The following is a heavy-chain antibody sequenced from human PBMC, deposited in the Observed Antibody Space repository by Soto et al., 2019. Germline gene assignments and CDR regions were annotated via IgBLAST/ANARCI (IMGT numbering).Heavy chain of an antibody. D-gene: IGHD3-22*01. CDR2: FYYTGIT. J-gene: IGHJ4*02. CDR3: ARYRISNGFWPSGDY. CDR1: GGSISNYY. Sequence: SETLSLTCTVSGGSISNYYWSWIRQPPGKGLEWIGYFYYTGITNYNPSLKSRISMSVDTSKNQFSLKLSSVTAADTAVYYCARYRISNGFWPSGDYWGQGTLVTVSS. V-gene: IGHV4-59*08.